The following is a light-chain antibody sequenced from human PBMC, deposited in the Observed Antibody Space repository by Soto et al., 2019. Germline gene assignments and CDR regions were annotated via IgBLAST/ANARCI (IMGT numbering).Light chain of an antibody. CDR3: CSYAGSKV. V-gene: IGLV2-23*02. CDR1: SSDVGSYNL. CDR2: EVS. Sequence: QSALTQPASVSGSPGQSITISCTGTSSDVGSYNLVSWYQQHPGKAPKLMIYEVSKRPSGVSNRFSGSKSGNTASLKISGLQAEDEADYYCCSYAGSKVFETGTKLTVL. J-gene: IGLJ1*01.